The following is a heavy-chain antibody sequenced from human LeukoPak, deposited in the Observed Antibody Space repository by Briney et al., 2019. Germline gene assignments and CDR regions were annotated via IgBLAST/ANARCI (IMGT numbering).Heavy chain of an antibody. CDR3: ARVKRYSYGSYFDY. Sequence: SETLSLTCTVSGGSISSYYWSWIRQPPGKGLEWIGYIYYSGSTNYNPSHKSRVTISVDTSKNQFSLKLSSVTAADTAVYYCARVKRYSYGSYFDYWGQGTLVTVSS. CDR2: IYYSGST. V-gene: IGHV4-59*01. J-gene: IGHJ4*02. CDR1: GGSISSYY. D-gene: IGHD5-18*01.